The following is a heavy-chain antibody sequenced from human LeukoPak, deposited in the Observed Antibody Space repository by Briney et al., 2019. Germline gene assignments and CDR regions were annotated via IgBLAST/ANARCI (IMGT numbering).Heavy chain of an antibody. V-gene: IGHV3-23*01. CDR2: ISGTGDVS. Sequence: PGGSLRLSCAASGFTFSDYSMRWVRQAPGKGLEWVSSISGTGDVSKYADSVKGRFTISRDNSKNTLYLQMNSLRAEDTAVYYCARGTSSSIAARPWGQGTLVTVSS. J-gene: IGHJ5*02. D-gene: IGHD6-6*01. CDR3: ARGTSSSIAARP. CDR1: GFTFSDYS.